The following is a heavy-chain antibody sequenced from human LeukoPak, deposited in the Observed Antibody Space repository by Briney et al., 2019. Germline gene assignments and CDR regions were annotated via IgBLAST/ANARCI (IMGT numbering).Heavy chain of an antibody. Sequence: GGSLRLSCAASRFTFSSYGMHWVRQAPGKGLEWVAVISYDGSNKYYADSVKGRFTISRDNSKNTLYLQMNSLRAEDTAVYYCAREWEQGLDYWGQGTLVTVSS. D-gene: IGHD1-26*01. CDR2: ISYDGSNK. CDR3: AREWEQGLDY. J-gene: IGHJ4*02. V-gene: IGHV3-30*19. CDR1: RFTFSSYG.